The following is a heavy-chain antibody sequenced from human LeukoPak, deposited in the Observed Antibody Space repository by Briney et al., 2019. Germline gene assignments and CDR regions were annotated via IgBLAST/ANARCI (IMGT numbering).Heavy chain of an antibody. J-gene: IGHJ4*02. Sequence: GGSLRLSCAASGFTFSSYAMGWVRQAPGKGLEWVSAISGSGGSTYYADSVKGRFTISRDNSKNTLYLQMNSLRAEDTAVYYCAKGSHYYYDSSGDWGQGTLATVSS. CDR1: GFTFSSYA. CDR3: AKGSHYYYDSSGD. D-gene: IGHD3-22*01. V-gene: IGHV3-23*01. CDR2: ISGSGGST.